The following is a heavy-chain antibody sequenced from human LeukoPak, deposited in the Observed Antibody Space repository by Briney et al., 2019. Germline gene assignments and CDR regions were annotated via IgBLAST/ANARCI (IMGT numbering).Heavy chain of an antibody. D-gene: IGHD1-1*01. CDR3: ARSAGRRVNWFDP. CDR2: TYYSGST. J-gene: IGHJ5*02. Sequence: KASETLSLTCTVSGGSISSYYWSWIRQPPGKGLERIGYTYYSGSTNYNPSLKSRVTISVDTSKNQFSLKLSSVTAADTAVYYCARSAGRRVNWFDPWGQGTLVTVSS. V-gene: IGHV4-59*01. CDR1: GGSISSYY.